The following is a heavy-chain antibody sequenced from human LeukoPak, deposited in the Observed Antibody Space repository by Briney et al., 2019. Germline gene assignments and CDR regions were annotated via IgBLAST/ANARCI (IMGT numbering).Heavy chain of an antibody. V-gene: IGHV1-69*04. J-gene: IGHJ3*02. CDR3: ARSLGYCSGGSCYSVAFDI. D-gene: IGHD2-15*01. CDR2: IVPILGIA. Sequence: SVKVSCKASGGTFSSYAISWVRQAPGQGLEWMGRIVPILGIANYAQKFQGRVTITADKSTSTAYMELSSLRSEDTAVYYCARSLGYCSGGSCYSVAFDIWGQGTMVTVSS. CDR1: GGTFSSYA.